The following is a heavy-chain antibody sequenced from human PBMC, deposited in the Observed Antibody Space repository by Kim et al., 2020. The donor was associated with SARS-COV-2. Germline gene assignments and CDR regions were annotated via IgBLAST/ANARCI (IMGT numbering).Heavy chain of an antibody. CDR3: ATRKAARKPFDY. Sequence: YSADSVKGRFTISRDNSKNSLYLQMNSLRTEDTALYYCATRKAARKPFDYWGQGTLVTVSS. V-gene: IGHV3-43*01. D-gene: IGHD6-6*01. J-gene: IGHJ4*02.